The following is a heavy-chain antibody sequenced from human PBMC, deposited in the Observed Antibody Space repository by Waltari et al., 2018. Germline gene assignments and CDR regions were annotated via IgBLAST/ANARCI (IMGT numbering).Heavy chain of an antibody. V-gene: IGHV5-51*01. CDR2: IYPGDSDT. Sequence: EVQLVQSGAEVKKPGESLKISCKGSGYSFTSYWIGWVRQMPGKGLEWMGIIYPGDSDTRYSPSFQGQVTISADKSISTAYLQWSSLKASDTAMYYCASRQYCGGDCYSGGVFDYWGQGTLVTVSS. D-gene: IGHD2-21*01. CDR3: ASRQYCGGDCYSGGVFDY. J-gene: IGHJ4*02. CDR1: GYSFTSYW.